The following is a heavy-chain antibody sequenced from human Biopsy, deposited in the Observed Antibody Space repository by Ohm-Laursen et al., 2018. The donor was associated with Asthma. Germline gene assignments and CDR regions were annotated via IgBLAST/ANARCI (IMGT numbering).Heavy chain of an antibody. J-gene: IGHJ4*02. D-gene: IGHD6-19*01. Sequence: TLSLTCSVYGGSISSFYWSWIRQSPEKGLEWMRYVYWTGSTNYNPSLKSRVTMPVDTSKNRMFLELTSVTAADTAIYYCVRAVRNEQWLAPFDYWGQGKPVTVSS. V-gene: IGHV4-59*01. CDR3: VRAVRNEQWLAPFDY. CDR2: VYWTGST. CDR1: GGSISSFY.